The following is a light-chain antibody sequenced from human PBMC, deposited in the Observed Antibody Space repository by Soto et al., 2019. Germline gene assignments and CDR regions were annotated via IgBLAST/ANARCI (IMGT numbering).Light chain of an antibody. CDR2: GAS. V-gene: IGKV1-5*03. J-gene: IGKJ1*01. CDR1: ESISTW. CDR3: QQYSRLWS. Sequence: DIQMTQSPSSLSASVGDRVTITCGASESISTWLAWYQQKPGKAPKLLIYGASSLESGVPPRFSGDGSGTEFTLTISSLQRDDFGIYYCQQYSRLWSFGQGTKVDIK.